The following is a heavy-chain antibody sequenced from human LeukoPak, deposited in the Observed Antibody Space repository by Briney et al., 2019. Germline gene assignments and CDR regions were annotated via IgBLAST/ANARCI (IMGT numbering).Heavy chain of an antibody. CDR2: ISGSGGGT. CDR3: ARDGYDILTGPPRRQDY. J-gene: IGHJ4*02. V-gene: IGHV3-23*01. D-gene: IGHD3-9*01. CDR1: GFTFSNYA. Sequence: PGGSLRLSCAASGFTFSNYAMSWVRQAPGKGLEWVSGISGSGGGTYYADSVKGRFTISRDNSKNTLYLQMNSLRAEDTAVYYCARDGYDILTGPPRRQDYWGQGTLVTVSS.